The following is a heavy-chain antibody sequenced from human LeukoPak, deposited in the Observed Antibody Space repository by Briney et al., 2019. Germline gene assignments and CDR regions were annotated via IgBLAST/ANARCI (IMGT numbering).Heavy chain of an antibody. V-gene: IGHV4-34*01. Sequence: SETLSLTCAVYGGSFSGYYWSWIRQPPGKGLEWIGEINHSGSTNYNPSLKSRVTISVDTSKNQFSLKLSSVTAADTAVYYCARYGDYEQNFDYWGQGTLVTVSS. CDR2: INHSGST. CDR3: ARYGDYEQNFDY. J-gene: IGHJ4*02. CDR1: GGSFSGYY. D-gene: IGHD4-17*01.